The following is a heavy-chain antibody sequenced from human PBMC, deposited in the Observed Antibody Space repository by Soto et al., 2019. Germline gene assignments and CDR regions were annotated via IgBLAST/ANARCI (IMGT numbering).Heavy chain of an antibody. CDR1: GDSVSSNSAA. CDR3: ARDIPNWNDADYYYYMDV. Sequence: KQSQTLSLTCAISGDSVSSNSAAWNWIRQSPSRGLEWLGRTYYRSKWYNDYAVSVKSRITINPDTSKNQFSLQLNSVTPEDTAVYYCARDIPNWNDADYYYYMDVWGKGTTVTVSS. J-gene: IGHJ6*03. V-gene: IGHV6-1*01. D-gene: IGHD1-1*01. CDR2: TYYRSKWYN.